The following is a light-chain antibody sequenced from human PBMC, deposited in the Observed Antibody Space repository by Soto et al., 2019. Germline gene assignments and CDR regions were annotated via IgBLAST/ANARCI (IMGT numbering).Light chain of an antibody. CDR1: GGYDYVSWYQQH. CDR3: SSYTRSNFWV. CDR2: EVS. J-gene: IGLJ3*02. V-gene: IGLV2-14*01. Sequence: QSALTQPASVSGSPGQSVTISCTGTGGYDYVSWYQQHVSWYQQHPGKAPKLIIYEVSRRPSGVSNRFSGSKSDNTASLTISGLQAEDEADYYCSSYTRSNFWVFAGGTKLTVL.